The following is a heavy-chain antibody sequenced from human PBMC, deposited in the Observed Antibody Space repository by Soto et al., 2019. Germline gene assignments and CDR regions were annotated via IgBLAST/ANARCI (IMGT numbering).Heavy chain of an antibody. V-gene: IGHV3-7*01. CDR3: ARDLEPLTASDAFDI. CDR1: GFTFSSYW. Sequence: PGGSLRLSCAASGFTFSSYWMSWVRQAPGKGLEWVANIKQDGSEKYYVDSVKGRFTISRDNAKNSLYLQMNSLRAEHTAVYYCARDLEPLTASDAFDIWGQGTMVTVSS. CDR2: IKQDGSEK. J-gene: IGHJ3*02.